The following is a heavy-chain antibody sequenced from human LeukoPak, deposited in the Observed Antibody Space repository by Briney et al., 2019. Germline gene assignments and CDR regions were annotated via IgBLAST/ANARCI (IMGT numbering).Heavy chain of an antibody. CDR1: GFTFNTYT. CDR2: ISSGTSYI. D-gene: IGHD3-10*01. Sequence: GGSLRLSCAASGFTFNTYTMNWVRQAPGKGLEWVSSISSGTSYIYYADSVKGRFTISRDNAKNSLYLQMNSLRADDTALYYCARPFGQLSSSYFDYRGQGTLVTVSS. CDR3: ARPFGQLSSSYFDY. V-gene: IGHV3-21*04. J-gene: IGHJ4*02.